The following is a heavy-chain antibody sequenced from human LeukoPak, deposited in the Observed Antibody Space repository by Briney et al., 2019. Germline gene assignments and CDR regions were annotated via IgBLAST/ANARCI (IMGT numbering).Heavy chain of an antibody. CDR2: INHSGST. CDR3: ARKGSNKNYYDSSGYYYPFDY. D-gene: IGHD3-22*01. CDR1: GGSFSGYY. J-gene: IGHJ4*02. V-gene: IGHV4-34*01. Sequence: PSETLSLTCAVYGGSFSGYYWSWIRLPPGKGLEWIGEINHSGSTNYNPSLKSRVTISVDTSKNQFSLKLSSVTAADTAVYYCARKGSNKNYYDSSGYYYPFDYWGQGTLVTVSS.